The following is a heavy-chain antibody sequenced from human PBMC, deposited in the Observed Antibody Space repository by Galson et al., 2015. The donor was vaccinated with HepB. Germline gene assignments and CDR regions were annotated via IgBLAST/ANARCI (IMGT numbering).Heavy chain of an antibody. CDR3: ALTAHLGPIAVAGSYYYYGMDV. J-gene: IGHJ6*02. D-gene: IGHD6-19*01. Sequence: SVKVSCKASGGTFSSYAISWVRQAPGQGLEWMGGIIPIFGTANYAQKFQGRVTITADESTSTAYMELSSLRSEDTAVYYCALTAHLGPIAVAGSYYYYGMDVWGQGTTVTVSS. CDR1: GGTFSSYA. V-gene: IGHV1-69*13. CDR2: IIPIFGTA.